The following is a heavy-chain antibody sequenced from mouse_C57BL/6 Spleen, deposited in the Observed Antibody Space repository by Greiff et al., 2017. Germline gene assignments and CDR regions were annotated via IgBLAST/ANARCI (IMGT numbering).Heavy chain of an antibody. V-gene: IGHV1-53*01. D-gene: IGHD2-3*01. J-gene: IGHJ3*01. CDR2: INPSNGGT. CDR1: GYTFTSYW. CDR3: ARDGYYRGWFAY. Sequence: VQLQQPGTELVKPGASVKLSCKASGYTFTSYWMPWVTPRPGQGLEWIGNINPSNGGTNYNEKFKSKATLTVDQSSSTAYMQLSSLTSEDSAVYYCARDGYYRGWFAYWGQGTLVTVSA.